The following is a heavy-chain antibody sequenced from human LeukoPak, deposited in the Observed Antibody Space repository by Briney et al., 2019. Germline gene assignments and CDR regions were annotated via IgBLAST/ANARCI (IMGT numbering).Heavy chain of an antibody. CDR2: IGARGDVT. J-gene: IGHJ4*02. D-gene: IGHD1-26*01. Sequence: PGGSLRLSCTVSGFAFSGYAMSWVRQAPGKGPEWVSSIGARGDVTYSADSVKGRFTISRDNSKRTLFLLMNSLRAEDTAVYYCAKVHYTASFPGSFPGRNYFDSWGQGSLVTVSS. CDR1: GFAFSGYA. CDR3: AKVHYTASFPGSFPGRNYFDS. V-gene: IGHV3-23*01.